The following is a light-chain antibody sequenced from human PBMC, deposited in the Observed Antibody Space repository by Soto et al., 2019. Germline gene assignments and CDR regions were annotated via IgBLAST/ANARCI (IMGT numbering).Light chain of an antibody. CDR3: HQYNNWPRT. Sequence: AIQLTQSPSSLSASAGDRVTITCRASQGISSALAWYQQKPGKAPKLLIYDASSLESGAPSRFSGSGSGTDFTLTISSLQPEDFAVYYCHQYNNWPRTFGQGTKVDIK. V-gene: IGKV1D-13*01. J-gene: IGKJ1*01. CDR2: DAS. CDR1: QGISSA.